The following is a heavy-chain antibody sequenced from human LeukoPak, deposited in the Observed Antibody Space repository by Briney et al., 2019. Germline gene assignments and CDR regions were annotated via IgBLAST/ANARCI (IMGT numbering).Heavy chain of an antibody. CDR3: ARQLADPRYDAFDI. Sequence: PGGSLRLSCAAPGFTFNNYNMDWGRHAPGKGLEWVSSISSGSSYIYYADSVKGRFTISTDNAKNSLYLQMNSLRAKDTAVYSCARQLADPRYDAFDIWGQGTMVTVSS. CDR1: GFTFNNYN. J-gene: IGHJ3*02. D-gene: IGHD5-18*01. V-gene: IGHV3-21*01. CDR2: ISSGSSYI.